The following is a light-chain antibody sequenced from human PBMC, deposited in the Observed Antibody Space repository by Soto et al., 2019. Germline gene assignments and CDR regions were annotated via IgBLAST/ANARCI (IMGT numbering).Light chain of an antibody. CDR2: DVT. Sequence: QSVLTQPASVSGSPGQSITISCTGTSTDIGTYSRVSWYLQYPGKAPKLMIYDVTKRPSGVPDRFSGSKSGNTASLTVSGLQAEDEADYYCSSYAGSNNLLFGGGTKLTVL. J-gene: IGLJ2*01. CDR3: SSYAGSNNLL. CDR1: STDIGTYSR. V-gene: IGLV2-8*01.